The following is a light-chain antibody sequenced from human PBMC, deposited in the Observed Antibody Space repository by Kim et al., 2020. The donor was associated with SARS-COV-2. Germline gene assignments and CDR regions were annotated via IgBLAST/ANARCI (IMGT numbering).Light chain of an antibody. Sequence: VSPGEGATLSCRASQSVTTNLAWYQQKPGQPPRLLIHGASTRAIGVPPRFSGRGSGTDFTLTISGLQSEDFAVYFCQQYNSWPQTFGQGTKVDIK. CDR2: GAS. CDR1: QSVTTN. V-gene: IGKV3-15*01. CDR3: QQYNSWPQT. J-gene: IGKJ1*01.